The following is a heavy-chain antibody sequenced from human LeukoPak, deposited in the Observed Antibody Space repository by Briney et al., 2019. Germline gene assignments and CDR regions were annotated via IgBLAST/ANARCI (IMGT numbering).Heavy chain of an antibody. Sequence: GGSLRLSCAASAFTFSDYWMTWVRQAPGKGLEWVANIKQDGSEKHYVDSVKGRFTISRDNAKNSLYLQMNSLRAEDTAVYYCARMYYDFWSGYSLDYWGQGTLVTVSS. V-gene: IGHV3-7*01. CDR2: IKQDGSEK. D-gene: IGHD3-3*01. CDR1: AFTFSDYW. J-gene: IGHJ4*02. CDR3: ARMYYDFWSGYSLDY.